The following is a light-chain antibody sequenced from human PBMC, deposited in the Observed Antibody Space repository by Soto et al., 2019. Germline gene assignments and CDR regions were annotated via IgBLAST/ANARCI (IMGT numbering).Light chain of an antibody. J-gene: IGKJ1*01. CDR1: QSVLYSSNNKNY. CDR2: WSA. CDR3: QQYYRPWT. V-gene: IGKV4-1*01. Sequence: DIVLTQSPDSLAVSLGERATIKCKSSQSVLYSSNNKNYLAWYQQKPGQPPKLLIHWSATRESGVPDRFSGSGSGPDFTLTISSLQAEDVAVYYCQQYYRPWTFGQGTKVEIK.